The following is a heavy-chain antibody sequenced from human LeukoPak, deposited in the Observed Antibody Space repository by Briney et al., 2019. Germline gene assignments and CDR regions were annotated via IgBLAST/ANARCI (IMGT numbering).Heavy chain of an antibody. CDR1: GFTFSSYA. CDR3: AKRPIYDSSGYYFGYFDY. V-gene: IGHV3-23*01. CDR2: ISGSGGST. Sequence: GGSLRLSCAASGFTFSSYAMSWVRQAPGKGLEWVSAISGSGGSTYYADSVKGRFTISRDDSKNTLYLQMNSLRAEDTAVYYCAKRPIYDSSGYYFGYFDYWGQGTLVTVSS. J-gene: IGHJ4*02. D-gene: IGHD3-22*01.